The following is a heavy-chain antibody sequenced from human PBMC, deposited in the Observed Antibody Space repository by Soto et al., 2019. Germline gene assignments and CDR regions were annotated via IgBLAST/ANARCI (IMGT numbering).Heavy chain of an antibody. V-gene: IGHV3-72*01. J-gene: IGHJ6*02. CDR1: GFTFSDHY. CDR3: ARDLPYKGYGMAV. Sequence: EVQLVESGGGLVQPGGSLRLSCAASGFTFSDHYMDWVRQAPGKGLEWVGRTRNKANSYTTEYAASVKGRFTISRDDSKNSLYLQMNRLKTEDTAVYYCARDLPYKGYGMAVWCQGTTATVSS. D-gene: IGHD1-1*01. CDR2: TRNKANSYTT.